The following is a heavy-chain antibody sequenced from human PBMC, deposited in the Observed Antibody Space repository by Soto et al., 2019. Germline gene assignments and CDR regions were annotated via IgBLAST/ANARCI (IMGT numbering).Heavy chain of an antibody. J-gene: IGHJ4*02. CDR3: AKGGPDGFCSGGRCYFDY. D-gene: IGHD2-15*01. CDR1: GFTFDDYA. V-gene: IGHV3-9*01. CDR2: ISWNSNII. Sequence: DVQLVESGGGLVQPGRSLRLSCAASGFTFDDYAMHWVRRVPGKGLEWVSSISWNSNIIGYADSVKGRFNISRDNAKNSLYLQMNSLRPEDTALYYCAKGGPDGFCSGGRCYFDYWGQGTLVTVSS.